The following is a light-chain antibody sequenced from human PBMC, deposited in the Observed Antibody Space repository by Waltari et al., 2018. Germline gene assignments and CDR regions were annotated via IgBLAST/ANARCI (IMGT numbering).Light chain of an antibody. J-gene: IGKJ4*01. Sequence: EIVLTQSTATLSLSPGERATLSCRASQSVSSYLAWYQQKPGQAPRLLIYDASNRATGIPAKFSGSGSGTDFTLTISSLEPEDFAVYYCQQRSNWPPGDLTFGGGTKVEIK. CDR1: QSVSSY. CDR3: QQRSNWPPGDLT. V-gene: IGKV3-11*01. CDR2: DAS.